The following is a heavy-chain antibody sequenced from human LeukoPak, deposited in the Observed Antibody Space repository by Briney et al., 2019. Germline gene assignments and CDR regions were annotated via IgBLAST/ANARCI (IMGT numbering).Heavy chain of an antibody. V-gene: IGHV3-15*04. Sequence: GGSLRLSCTASGFTLKNAWMSWVRQVPGRGMEWVGRIESKNDGGTTDYAAPVKGRFAISRGDSKSTLYLQMNSLETEDTAVYYCTTDRVHSEKWYYFDFWGQGNPVTVSS. CDR2: IESKNDGGTT. CDR1: GFTLKNAW. J-gene: IGHJ4*02. CDR3: TTDRVHSEKWYYFDF. D-gene: IGHD1-26*01.